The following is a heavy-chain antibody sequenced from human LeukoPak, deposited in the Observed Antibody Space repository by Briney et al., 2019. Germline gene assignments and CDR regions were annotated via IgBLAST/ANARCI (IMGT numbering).Heavy chain of an antibody. CDR2: ISGSGGST. Sequence: GSLRLSCAASGFTFSSYAMSLVRQAPGKGLEWVSAISGSGGSTYYADSVKGRFTISRDNSKNTLYLQMNSLRAEDTAVYYCAKISSGWDYYFDYWGQGTLVTVSS. V-gene: IGHV3-23*01. J-gene: IGHJ4*02. CDR1: GFTFSSYA. CDR3: AKISSGWDYYFDY. D-gene: IGHD6-19*01.